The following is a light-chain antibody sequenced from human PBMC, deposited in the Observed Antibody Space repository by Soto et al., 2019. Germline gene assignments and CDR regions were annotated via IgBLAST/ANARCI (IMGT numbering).Light chain of an antibody. J-gene: IGLJ1*01. V-gene: IGLV2-14*01. CDR3: CSYTSSSTLYV. Sequence: QSALTQPASVSGSPGQSITISCTGTSSDVGGYNYISWYQQHPGKAPKLILYEVSDRPSGVSNRFSGSKSGNTASLTISGLQAEDEADYYCCSYTSSSTLYVFGTGTKVNVL. CDR1: SSDVGGYNY. CDR2: EVS.